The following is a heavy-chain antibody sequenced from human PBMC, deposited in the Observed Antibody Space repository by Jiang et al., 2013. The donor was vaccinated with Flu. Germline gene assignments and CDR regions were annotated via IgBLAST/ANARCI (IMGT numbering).Heavy chain of an antibody. J-gene: IGHJ3*02. CDR2: IIPIFGTA. V-gene: IGHV1-69*06. CDR1: GGTFSSYA. D-gene: IGHD7-27*01. Sequence: SCKASGGTFSSYAISWVRQAPGQGLEWMGGIIPIFGTANYAQKFQGRVTITADKSTSTAYMELSSLRSEDTAVYYCAREVRWGSYPDAFDIWGQGTMVTVSS. CDR3: AREVRWGSYPDAFDI.